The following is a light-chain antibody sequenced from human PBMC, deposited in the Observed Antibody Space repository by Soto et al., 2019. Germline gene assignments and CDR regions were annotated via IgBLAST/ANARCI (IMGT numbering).Light chain of an antibody. Sequence: QSVLTQPASVSGSPGQSITISCTGTSSDVGSYNLVSWYQQHPGKAPKLMIYEAFQRPSGVSSRFSGSKSGNTASLTISGLQAEDEADYYCCSHAGSDTYVFGTGTKVTVL. CDR3: CSHAGSDTYV. J-gene: IGLJ1*01. CDR1: SSDVGSYNL. V-gene: IGLV2-23*01. CDR2: EAF.